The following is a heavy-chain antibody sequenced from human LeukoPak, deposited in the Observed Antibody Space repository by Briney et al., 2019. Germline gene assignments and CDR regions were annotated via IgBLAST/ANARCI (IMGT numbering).Heavy chain of an antibody. Sequence: GGSLRLSCAASGFTFSSYAMNWVRQAPGKGLEWVSGINDGGDSTHYADSVKGRFSISRDNSRNTLSLQMNSLKAEDTALYYCAKGRYFDCWGQGALVTVSS. CDR1: GFTFSSYA. CDR2: INDGGDST. J-gene: IGHJ4*02. V-gene: IGHV3-23*01. CDR3: AKGRYFDC. D-gene: IGHD1-14*01.